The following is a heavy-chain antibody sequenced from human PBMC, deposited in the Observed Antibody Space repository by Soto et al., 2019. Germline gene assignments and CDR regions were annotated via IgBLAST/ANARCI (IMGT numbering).Heavy chain of an antibody. CDR1: GHTLTELS. CDR3: VAGGTRWLTSPFDY. D-gene: IGHD1-1*01. CDR2: FDPEDGEL. V-gene: IGHV1-24*01. Sequence: QVQLVQSGAEVKKPGASVKVSCKVSGHTLTELSVHWVRQAPGKGLEWMGGFDPEDGELVHAQKFQGRVTMTEDTSADSAFMEVSSLTSEDTAVYYCVAGGTRWLTSPFDYWGQGTLVTVSS. J-gene: IGHJ4*02.